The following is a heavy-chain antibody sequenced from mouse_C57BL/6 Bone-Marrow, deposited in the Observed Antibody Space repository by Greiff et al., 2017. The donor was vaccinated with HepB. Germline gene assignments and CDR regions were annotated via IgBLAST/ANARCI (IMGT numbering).Heavy chain of an antibody. CDR2: INPYNGGT. CDR3: ARGVALYYFDY. V-gene: IGHV1-19*01. Sequence: VQLKESGPVLVKPGASVKMSCKASGYTFTDYYMNWVKQSHGKSLEWIGVINPYNGGTSYNQKFKGKATLTVDKSSSTAYMELNSLTSEDSAVYYCARGVALYYFDYWGQGTTLTVSS. CDR1: GYTFTDYY. J-gene: IGHJ2*01. D-gene: IGHD1-1*01.